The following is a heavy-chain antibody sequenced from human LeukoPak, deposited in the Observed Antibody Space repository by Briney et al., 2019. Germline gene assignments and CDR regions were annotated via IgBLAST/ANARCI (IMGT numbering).Heavy chain of an antibody. Sequence: SVKVSFKASGYSFTSNYIHWVRQAPGQGLEWMGGIIPIFGTANYAQKFQGRVTITADESTSTAYMELSSLRSEDTAVYYCARGTGGQDSWGQGTLVTVSS. CDR3: ARGTGGQDS. D-gene: IGHD1/OR15-1a*01. J-gene: IGHJ4*02. CDR1: GYSFTSNY. V-gene: IGHV1-69*13. CDR2: IIPIFGTA.